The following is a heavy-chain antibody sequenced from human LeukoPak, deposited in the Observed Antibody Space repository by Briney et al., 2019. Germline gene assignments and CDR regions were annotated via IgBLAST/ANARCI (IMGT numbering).Heavy chain of an antibody. D-gene: IGHD6-19*01. CDR1: GGSFSGYY. Sequence: PSETLSLTCAVYGGSFSGYYWSWIRQPPGKGLEWIGEINHSGSTNYNPSLKSRVTISVDTSKNQFSLKLSSVTAADTAVYYCARQYSSGWYSPYPPPEDYFDYWGQGTLVTVSS. CDR2: INHSGST. J-gene: IGHJ4*02. CDR3: ARQYSSGWYSPYPPPEDYFDY. V-gene: IGHV4-34*01.